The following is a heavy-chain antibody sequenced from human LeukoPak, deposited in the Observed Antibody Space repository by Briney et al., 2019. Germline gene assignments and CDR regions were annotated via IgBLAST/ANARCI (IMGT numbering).Heavy chain of an antibody. CDR1: GYTFTDYY. D-gene: IGHD5-24*01. J-gene: IGHJ4*02. CDR2: LNPNSGDT. CDR3: ARGRNIEMTTMSGGSDY. V-gene: IGHV1-2*02. Sequence: ASVKVSCKSSGYTFTDYYMHWVRQAPGQGLEWMGWLNPNSGDTNYAQKFQGRVSMTRDSSISTAYMDLSDLRSDDTAVYSCARGRNIEMTTMSGGSDYWGQGTLVTVSS.